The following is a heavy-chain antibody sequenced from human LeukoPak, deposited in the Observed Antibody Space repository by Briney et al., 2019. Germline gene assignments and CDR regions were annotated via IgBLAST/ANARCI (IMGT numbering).Heavy chain of an antibody. V-gene: IGHV1-24*01. CDR3: ATQRYGDYYLDY. CDR1: GYTLTELS. J-gene: IGHJ4*02. D-gene: IGHD4-17*01. CDR2: FDPEDGET. Sequence: ASVKVSCKVSGYTLTELSMHWVRQAPGKGLEWMGGFDPEDGETIYAQKFQGGVTMTEDTSTDTAYMELSSLRSEDTAVYYCATQRYGDYYLDYWGQGTLVTVSS.